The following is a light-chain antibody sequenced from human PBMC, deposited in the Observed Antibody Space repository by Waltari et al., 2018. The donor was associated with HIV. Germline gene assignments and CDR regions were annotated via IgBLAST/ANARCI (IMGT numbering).Light chain of an antibody. CDR2: GAS. CDR1: QSVSSNF. J-gene: IGKJ2*01. V-gene: IGKV3-20*01. Sequence: EIVLTQSPGTLSLSPGERATLSCRASQSVSSNFLAWYQQNPGQAPRLLFYGASSRATGIPDRFSGSGSGTDFTLTISRLEPGDFAVYYCQQYGGSPPYTFGQGTKLEIK. CDR3: QQYGGSPPYT.